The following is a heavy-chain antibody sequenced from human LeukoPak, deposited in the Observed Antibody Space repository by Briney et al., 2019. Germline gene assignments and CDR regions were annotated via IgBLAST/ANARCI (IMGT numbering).Heavy chain of an antibody. J-gene: IGHJ4*02. V-gene: IGHV4-59*01. CDR2: IYFSGST. D-gene: IGHD6-19*01. Sequence: SETLSLTCTVSGGSISSYYWSWIRQPPGKGLEWIGYIYFSGSTNYNPSLKSRVAISVATSKNQFSLKMSSVTAADTAVYYRARMTSSGWYAAGYYFDYWGQGTLVTVSS. CDR1: GGSISSYY. CDR3: ARMTSSGWYAAGYYFDY.